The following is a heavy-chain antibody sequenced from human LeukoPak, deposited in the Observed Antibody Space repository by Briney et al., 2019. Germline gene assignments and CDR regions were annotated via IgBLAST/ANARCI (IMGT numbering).Heavy chain of an antibody. CDR1: GFTVSSNY. CDR2: ISASSSTI. Sequence: GGSLRLSCAVSGFTVSSNYMSWVRQAPGKGLEWVSYISASSSTIYYADSVKGRLTISRDNAKNSLFLQMNSLKDEDTAVYYCARSYGYFDYWGQGTLVTVSS. CDR3: ARSYGYFDY. D-gene: IGHD3-10*01. J-gene: IGHJ4*02. V-gene: IGHV3-48*02.